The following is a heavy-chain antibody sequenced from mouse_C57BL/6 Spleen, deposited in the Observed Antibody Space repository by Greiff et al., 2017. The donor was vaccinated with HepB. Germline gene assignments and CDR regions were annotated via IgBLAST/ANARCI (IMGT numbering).Heavy chain of an antibody. CDR1: GYTFTSYW. CDR3: ASDSSGPFDY. V-gene: IGHV1-50*01. J-gene: IGHJ2*01. D-gene: IGHD3-2*02. CDR2: IDPSDSYT. Sequence: QVQLQQPGAELVKPGASVKLSCKASGYTFTSYWMQWVKQRPGQGLEWIGEIDPSDSYTNYNQKFKGKATLTVDTSSSTAYMQLSSLTSGDSAVYYCASDSSGPFDYWGQGTTLTVSS.